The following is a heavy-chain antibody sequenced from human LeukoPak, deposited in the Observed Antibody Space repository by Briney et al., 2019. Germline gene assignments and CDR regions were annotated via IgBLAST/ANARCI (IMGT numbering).Heavy chain of an antibody. CDR2: VNTYSGDT. Sequence: ASVKLSCKASGYTFTSYHIHWVRQAPGQGLEWMGRVNTYSGDTNFAQQFQGRVTMTRDTTITTAYMVLTSLAPDDTAYYCCARDQGSLTRGWYTGYWGQGTQVTVSS. V-gene: IGHV1-2*06. CDR3: ARDQGSLTRGWYTGY. D-gene: IGHD6-19*01. CDR1: GYTFTSYH. J-gene: IGHJ4*02.